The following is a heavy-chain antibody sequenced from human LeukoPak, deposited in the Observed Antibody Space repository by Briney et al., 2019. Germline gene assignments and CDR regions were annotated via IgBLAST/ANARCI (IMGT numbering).Heavy chain of an antibody. CDR2: IYTSGST. J-gene: IGHJ3*02. V-gene: IGHV4-61*02. D-gene: IGHD3-16*01. CDR1: GGSISSGSYC. CDR3: ARTGNWGAFDI. Sequence: KPSETLSLTCTVAGGSISSGSYCWSWIRQPAGKGLEWIGRIYTSGSTNYNPPLKSRVTISVDTSKNQFSLKLSSVTAADTAVYYCARTGNWGAFDIWGQGTMVTVSS.